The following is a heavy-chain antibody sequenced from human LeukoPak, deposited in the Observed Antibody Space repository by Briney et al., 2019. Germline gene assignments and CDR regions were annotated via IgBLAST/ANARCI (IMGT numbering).Heavy chain of an antibody. D-gene: IGHD2-2*01. Sequence: PGGSLRLSRAASGFTFSNFEVNWVRPAPGKGLGWVSYISYSGSTTSYADSVKGRFTISRDNAKNSLYRQMNSLRAEDTAVYDCARAGPPAFDPWGQGTLVTVSS. CDR3: ARAGPPAFDP. CDR2: ISYSGSTT. V-gene: IGHV3-48*03. J-gene: IGHJ5*02. CDR1: GFTFSNFE.